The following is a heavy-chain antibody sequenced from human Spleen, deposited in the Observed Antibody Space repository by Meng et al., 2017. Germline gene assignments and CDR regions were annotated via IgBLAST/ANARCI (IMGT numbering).Heavy chain of an antibody. V-gene: IGHV3-23*01. Sequence: GESLKISCEASGFTFSSFAINWVRQAPGKGLEWVSGISGSGDTYYADSVKGRFTISRDNSKNTLYLQMHSLRGDDTAVYYCAKEREAIGTEGIDYWGQGTLVTVSS. CDR2: ISGSGDT. J-gene: IGHJ4*02. CDR1: GFTFSSFA. CDR3: AKEREAIGTEGIDY. D-gene: IGHD1-7*01.